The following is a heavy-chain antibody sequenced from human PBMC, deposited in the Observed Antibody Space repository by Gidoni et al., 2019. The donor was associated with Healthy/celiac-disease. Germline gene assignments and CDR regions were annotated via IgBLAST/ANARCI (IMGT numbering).Heavy chain of an antibody. CDR1: GFPFRRPA. CDR2: ISGSGGST. J-gene: IGHJ4*02. D-gene: IGHD3-22*01. Sequence: EVQLLESGGGSVQPGGSLRLSCAASGFPFRRPAMGWVRQALGKGLGWVSAISGSGGSTYYADSVKGRFTISRDNSKNTLYLQRNSLRAEDTAVYYCAKVPQWYYYDSSGYFFDYWGQGTLVTVSS. V-gene: IGHV3-23*01. CDR3: AKVPQWYYYDSSGYFFDY.